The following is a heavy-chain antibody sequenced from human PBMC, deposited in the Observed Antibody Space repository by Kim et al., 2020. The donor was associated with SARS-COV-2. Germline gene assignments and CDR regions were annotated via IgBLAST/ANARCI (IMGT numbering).Heavy chain of an antibody. V-gene: IGHV3-7*03. D-gene: IGHD6-19*01. CDR3: AKDHAVAGCDY. Sequence: GGSLRLSCVASGFTFSNFWMSWVRQAPGKGSEWVANIKDDGSREYYVDSVKGRFTISRDNAKNSLYLQMNSLRAEDTAVYYCAKDHAVAGCDYWGQGVLVTAST. CDR1: GFTFSNFW. CDR2: IKDDGSRE. J-gene: IGHJ4*02.